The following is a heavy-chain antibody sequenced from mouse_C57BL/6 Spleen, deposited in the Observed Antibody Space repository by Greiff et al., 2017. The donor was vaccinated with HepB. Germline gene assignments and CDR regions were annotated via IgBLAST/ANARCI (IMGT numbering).Heavy chain of an antibody. D-gene: IGHD1-1*01. Sequence: QVQLQQSGAELAKPGASVKLSCKASGYTFTSYWMHWVKQRPGQGLEWIGYINPSSGYTKYNQKFKDKATLTADKSSSTAYMQLSSRTYEDSAVYYCARGAITTVVATPLAYWGQGTLVTVSA. CDR3: ARGAITTVVATPLAY. J-gene: IGHJ3*01. CDR2: INPSSGYT. CDR1: GYTFTSYW. V-gene: IGHV1-7*01.